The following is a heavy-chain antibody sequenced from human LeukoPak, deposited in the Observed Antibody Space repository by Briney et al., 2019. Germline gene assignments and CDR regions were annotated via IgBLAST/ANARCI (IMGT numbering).Heavy chain of an antibody. Sequence: GGSLRLSCVAFGFTFDDYAMSWVRQAPGKGLEWVSGINWNSRSIAYADSVKGRFTISRDNAKDTLYLEMNSLRPEDMALYYCAEDMSGGAGGYYNSFDIWGQGTMVTVSS. CDR3: AEDMSGGAGGYYNSFDI. D-gene: IGHD2-15*01. J-gene: IGHJ3*02. CDR1: GFTFDDYA. CDR2: INWNSRSI. V-gene: IGHV3-9*03.